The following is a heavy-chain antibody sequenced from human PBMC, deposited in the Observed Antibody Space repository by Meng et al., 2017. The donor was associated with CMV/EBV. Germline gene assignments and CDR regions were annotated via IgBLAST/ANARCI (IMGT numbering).Heavy chain of an antibody. CDR3: ARDGNYHGV. J-gene: IGHJ4*02. V-gene: IGHV3-53*01. CDR2: IYSEGTT. Sequence: EVQLVESGGGLIQPGGSLRLSCAASGFTVSNNYMRWFRQAPGKGLEWVSLIYSEGTTDCADSVKGRFTISRDNSKNTLYLQMNSLRAEDTAVYYCARDGNYHGVWGQGTLVTVSS. D-gene: IGHD1-7*01. CDR1: GFTVSNNY.